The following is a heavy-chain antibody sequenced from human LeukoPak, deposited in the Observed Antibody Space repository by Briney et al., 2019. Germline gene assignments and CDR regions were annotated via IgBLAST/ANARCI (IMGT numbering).Heavy chain of an antibody. CDR3: AKDRGYCSGGGCYSYYYYGMDV. V-gene: IGHV3-30*18. Sequence: GGSLRLSCAASGFTLSSYGMHWVRQAPGKGLEWVAVISFDGSNKYYADSVKGRFTTSRDNSNNTLYLQMNSLRAEDTALYYCAKDRGYCSGGGCYSYYYYGMDVWGQGTTVTVSS. D-gene: IGHD2-15*01. CDR1: GFTLSSYG. CDR2: ISFDGSNK. J-gene: IGHJ6*02.